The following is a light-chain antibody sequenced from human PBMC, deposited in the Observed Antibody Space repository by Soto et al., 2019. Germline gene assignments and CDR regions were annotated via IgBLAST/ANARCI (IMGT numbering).Light chain of an antibody. CDR2: GAS. Sequence: EIVMTQSPATLSVSPGARATLSCRASQSVSSNLAWYQQKPGQAPRLLIYGASTRATGIPARFSGSGSGTEFTLTISSLQSEDFAVYYCQQYKNWPPMYTFGQGPKLEIK. V-gene: IGKV3-15*01. CDR3: QQYKNWPPMYT. J-gene: IGKJ2*01. CDR1: QSVSSN.